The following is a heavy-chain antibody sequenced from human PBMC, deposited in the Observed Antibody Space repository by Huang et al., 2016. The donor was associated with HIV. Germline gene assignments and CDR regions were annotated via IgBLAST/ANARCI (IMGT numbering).Heavy chain of an antibody. V-gene: IGHV5-51*01. CDR1: GYSFNNYW. CDR3: ARPRRTEYGDPWDAFDI. CDR2: IDPGDSDS. J-gene: IGHJ3*02. D-gene: IGHD4-17*01. Sequence: ELQLVQSGAEVKKPGESLTIACKGSGYSFNNYWVAWVRQMPGKGLEGSALIDPGDSDSRYSPSFQGQVSISADKSINTVYLHWGSLKASDTATYYCARPRRTEYGDPWDAFDIWGQGTMVTVSS.